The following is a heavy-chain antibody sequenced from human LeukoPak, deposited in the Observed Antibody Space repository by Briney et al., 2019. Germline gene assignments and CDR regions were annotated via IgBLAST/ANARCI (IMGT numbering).Heavy chain of an antibody. V-gene: IGHV4-59*01. CDR1: GGSISSYY. D-gene: IGHD2-15*01. CDR2: IYYSGST. CDR3: ARFVGDDAFDI. J-gene: IGHJ3*02. Sequence: PSETLSLTCTVSGGSISSYYRSWIRQPPGKGLEWIGYIYYSGSTNYNPSLKSRVTISVDTSKNQFSLRLSSVTAADTAVYYCARFVGDDAFDIWGQGTMVTVSS.